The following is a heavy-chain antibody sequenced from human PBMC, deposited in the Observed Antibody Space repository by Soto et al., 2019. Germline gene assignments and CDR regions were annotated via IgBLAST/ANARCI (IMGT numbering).Heavy chain of an antibody. CDR2: IKQDGSEK. CDR1: GFTFSSYW. J-gene: IGHJ5*02. CDR3: ARHYCRGGSCLFGP. V-gene: IGHV3-7*01. D-gene: IGHD2-15*01. Sequence: EVQLVESGGGLVQPGGSLRLSCAASGFTFSSYWMSWARQAPGKGLEWVANIKQDGSEKYYVDSVKGRFTISRDNAKNSLYLQRNSLRAEDTAVYYCARHYCRGGSCLFGPWGQGTLVTVSS.